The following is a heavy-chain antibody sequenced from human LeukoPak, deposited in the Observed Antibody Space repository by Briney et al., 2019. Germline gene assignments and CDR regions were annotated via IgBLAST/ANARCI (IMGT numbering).Heavy chain of an antibody. D-gene: IGHD2-15*01. Sequence: GGSLRLSCAASGFTVDSNYMSWVRQAPGKGLEWVSVIYSGGRTYCADSVKGRFTISRDNSKNTVYLQMNSLRAEDTAVYYCASPSGLDAFDIWGQGTMVTVSP. V-gene: IGHV3-66*01. CDR3: ASPSGLDAFDI. J-gene: IGHJ3*02. CDR2: IYSGGRT. CDR1: GFTVDSNY.